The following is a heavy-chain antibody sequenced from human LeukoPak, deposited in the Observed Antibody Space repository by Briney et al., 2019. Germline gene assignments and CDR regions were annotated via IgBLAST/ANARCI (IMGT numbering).Heavy chain of an antibody. Sequence: PSETLSLTCTVSGGSISSYYWSRIRQPPGRGLEWIGYIYYSGSTNYNPSLKSRVTISVDTSKNQFSLKLSSVTAADTAVYYCARSSWIQLFYYFDYWGQGTLVTVSS. CDR1: GGSISSYY. J-gene: IGHJ4*02. CDR2: IYYSGST. CDR3: ARSSWIQLFYYFDY. V-gene: IGHV4-59*01. D-gene: IGHD5-18*01.